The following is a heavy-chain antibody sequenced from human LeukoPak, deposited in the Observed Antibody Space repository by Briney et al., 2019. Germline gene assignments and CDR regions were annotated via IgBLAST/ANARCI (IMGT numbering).Heavy chain of an antibody. Sequence: EASVKISCKVSGCTFTDYYMHWVQQAPGKGLEWMGLVDPEDGETIYAEKFQGRVTITADTSTDTAYMELSSLRSEDTAVYYCASTLVGADPYYFDYWGQGTLVTVSS. CDR1: GCTFTDYY. J-gene: IGHJ4*02. D-gene: IGHD1-26*01. V-gene: IGHV1-69-2*01. CDR2: VDPEDGET. CDR3: ASTLVGADPYYFDY.